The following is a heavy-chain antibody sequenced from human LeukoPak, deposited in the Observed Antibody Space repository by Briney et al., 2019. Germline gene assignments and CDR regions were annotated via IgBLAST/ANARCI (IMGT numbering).Heavy chain of an antibody. V-gene: IGHV3-21*01. Sequence: GGSLTLSCSASGFPFGSYSIDWVRQAPGKGLEWVAFISSGGAYISYADSVKGRFTISRENAKNSLYLQMSSLRAEDTAVYYCGRACSSSTCGTRGGVYAVDIWGQGTMVTVSS. CDR1: GFPFGSYS. CDR3: GRACSSSTCGTRGGVYAVDI. D-gene: IGHD2-2*01. CDR2: ISSGGAYI. J-gene: IGHJ3*02.